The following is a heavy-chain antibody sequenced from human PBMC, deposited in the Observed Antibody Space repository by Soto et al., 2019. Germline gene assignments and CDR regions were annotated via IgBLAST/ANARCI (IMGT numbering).Heavy chain of an antibody. CDR3: ARGQEVPAAMYDFDI. J-gene: IGHJ3*02. V-gene: IGHV6-1*01. CDR1: GDSVSSNSAA. CDR2: TYYRSKWYN. Sequence: SQTLSLTCAISGDSVSSNSAACNWIRQSPSRGLEWLGRTYYRSKWYNDYAVSVKSRITINQDTSKNQFSLQLNSVTPEDTAVYYCARGQEVPAAMYDFDIWGQGTMVTVSS. D-gene: IGHD2-2*01.